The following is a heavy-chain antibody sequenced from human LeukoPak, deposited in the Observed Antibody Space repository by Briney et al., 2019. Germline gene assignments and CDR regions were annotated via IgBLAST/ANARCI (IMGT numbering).Heavy chain of an antibody. CDR3: ARSARQSRYQLSYYYGMDV. Sequence: GGSLRRSCAASGFTFSSYAMHWVRQAPGKGLEWVAVISYDGSNKYYADSVKGRFTISRDNSKNTLYLQMNSLRAEDTAVYYCARSARQSRYQLSYYYGMDVWGQGTTVTVSS. D-gene: IGHD2-2*01. CDR2: ISYDGSNK. J-gene: IGHJ6*02. CDR1: GFTFSSYA. V-gene: IGHV3-30-3*01.